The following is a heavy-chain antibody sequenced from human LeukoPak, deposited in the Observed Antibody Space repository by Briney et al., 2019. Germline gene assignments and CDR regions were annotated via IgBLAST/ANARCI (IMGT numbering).Heavy chain of an antibody. D-gene: IGHD1-26*01. Sequence: PSETLSLTCAVYGGSFSGYYWSWLRQPPGKGLEWLGEINHSGSTNYNPSLKSRVTISVDTSKNQFSLKLSSVTAADTAVYYCARGNPTSGSRLLRYYLDYWGQGTLVTVSS. CDR2: INHSGST. V-gene: IGHV4-34*01. J-gene: IGHJ4*02. CDR1: GGSFSGYY. CDR3: ARGNPTSGSRLLRYYLDY.